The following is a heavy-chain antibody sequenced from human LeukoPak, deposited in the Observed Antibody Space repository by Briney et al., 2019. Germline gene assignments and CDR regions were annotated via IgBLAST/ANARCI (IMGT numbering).Heavy chain of an antibody. CDR2: ISGSGGST. V-gene: IGHV3-23*01. J-gene: IGHJ4*02. CDR1: GFTFSSYA. D-gene: IGHD4-17*01. Sequence: QAGGSLRLSCAASGFTFSSYAMSWVRQAPGKGLEWVSAISGSGGSTYYADSVKGRFTISRGNSKNTLYLQMNSLRAEDTAVYYCAKDHDYGDYGDYWGQGTLVTVSS. CDR3: AKDHDYGDYGDY.